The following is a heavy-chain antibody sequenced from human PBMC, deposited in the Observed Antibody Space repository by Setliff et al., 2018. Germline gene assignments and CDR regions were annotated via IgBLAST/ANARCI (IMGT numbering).Heavy chain of an antibody. CDR2: IYYSGST. J-gene: IGHJ3*01. Sequence: SETLSLTCTVSGGSISSGDYYWSWIRQPPGKGLEWIGYIYYSGSTDYNPSLKSRVTISVDTSTSTAYMELRSLIFDDTAIYYCARDLLRSSSWRPDVFDVWGQGTMVTVSS. D-gene: IGHD6-13*01. CDR3: ARDLLRSSSWRPDVFDV. V-gene: IGHV4-30-4*02. CDR1: GGSISSGDYY.